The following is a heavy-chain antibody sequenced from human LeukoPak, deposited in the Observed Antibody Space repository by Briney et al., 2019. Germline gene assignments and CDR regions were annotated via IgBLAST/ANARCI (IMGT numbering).Heavy chain of an antibody. J-gene: IGHJ4*02. Sequence: SQTLSLTCTVSGGSISSGGYYWSWISQHPGKGLEWIGYIYYSGSTYYNPSLKSRVTISVDTSKNQFSLKLSSVTAADTAVYYCARGAHGGRDYWGQGTLVTVSS. D-gene: IGHD3-16*01. CDR2: IYYSGST. V-gene: IGHV4-31*03. CDR3: ARGAHGGRDY. CDR1: GGSISSGGYY.